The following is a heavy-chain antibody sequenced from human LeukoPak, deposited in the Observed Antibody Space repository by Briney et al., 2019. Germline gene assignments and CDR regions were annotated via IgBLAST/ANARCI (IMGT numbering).Heavy chain of an antibody. J-gene: IGHJ4*02. CDR3: ARSPHILTGENLDY. D-gene: IGHD3-9*01. Sequence: ASVKVSCKASGYTFTGYYIHWVRRAPGQGLEWMGWINLNSGGTNYAQKFQDRVTMTRDTSITTAYMELSRLRFDDTALYYCARSPHILTGENLDYWGQGTLVTVSS. CDR1: GYTFTGYY. V-gene: IGHV1-2*02. CDR2: INLNSGGT.